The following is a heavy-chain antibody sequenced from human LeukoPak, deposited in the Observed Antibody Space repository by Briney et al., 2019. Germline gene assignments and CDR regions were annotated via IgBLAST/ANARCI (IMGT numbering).Heavy chain of an antibody. V-gene: IGHV3-11*01. CDR3: ARTQIPAVTIFGVVINFGDYGMDV. CDR2: ISSSGSTI. CDR1: GFTFSDYY. Sequence: GGSLRLSCAASGFTFSDYYMSWIRQAPGKGLEWVSYISSSGSTIYYADSVKGRFTISRDNAKNSLYLQMNSLRAEDTAVYYCARTQIPAVTIFGVVINFGDYGMDVWGQGTTVTVSS. D-gene: IGHD3-3*01. J-gene: IGHJ6*02.